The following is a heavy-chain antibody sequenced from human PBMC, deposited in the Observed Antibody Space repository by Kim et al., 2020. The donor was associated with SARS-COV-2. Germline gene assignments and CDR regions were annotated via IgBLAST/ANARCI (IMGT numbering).Heavy chain of an antibody. V-gene: IGHV4-31*03. J-gene: IGHJ4*02. Sequence: SETLSLTCTVSGVSISSGGHYWSWIRQRPGKGLEWIGYIFGGGNTDYNPSLESRVSISMDTSKNQFSLRLSPVTAADTAVYFCTRGAELLWFGEWGQGTLVTVSS. CDR3: TRGAELLWFGE. D-gene: IGHD3-10*01. CDR2: IFGGGNT. CDR1: GVSISSGGHY.